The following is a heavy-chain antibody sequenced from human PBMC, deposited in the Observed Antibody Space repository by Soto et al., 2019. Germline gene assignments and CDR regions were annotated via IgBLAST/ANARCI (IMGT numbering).Heavy chain of an antibody. V-gene: IGHV1-8*01. Sequence: QVQLVQSGAEVKKPGASVKVSCKASGYTFTSYDINWVRQATGQGLEWMGWMNPNSGNTGYAQKFQGIVTMSMYTSRSTAYMELSSLRSEDTAVYYCARERSSGWYVDYWGQGTLVTVSS. J-gene: IGHJ4*02. CDR2: MNPNSGNT. D-gene: IGHD6-19*01. CDR1: GYTFTSYD. CDR3: ARERSSGWYVDY.